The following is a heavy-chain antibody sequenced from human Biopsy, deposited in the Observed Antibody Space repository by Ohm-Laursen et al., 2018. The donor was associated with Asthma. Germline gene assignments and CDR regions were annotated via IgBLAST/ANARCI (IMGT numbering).Heavy chain of an antibody. CDR2: IYSGGGT. V-gene: IGHV3-53*01. CDR3: ARAYGGSFFSGALDI. D-gene: IGHD4-23*01. CDR1: GFTVSTNG. Sequence: GSLRLSCSASGFTVSTNGMSRVRQPPGKGLEWVSVIYSGGGTYYADSVQGRVTISRDNSKNTLSLQMNSLRAEDTAVYYCARAYGGSFFSGALDIWGQGTMVTVSS. J-gene: IGHJ3*02.